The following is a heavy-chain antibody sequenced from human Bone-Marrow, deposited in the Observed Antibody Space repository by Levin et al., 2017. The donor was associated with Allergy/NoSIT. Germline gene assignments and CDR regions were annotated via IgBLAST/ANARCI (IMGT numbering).Heavy chain of an antibody. J-gene: IGHJ5*02. CDR1: GFTFSTYA. CDR3: ARALTRRAPYTGLEP. V-gene: IGHV3-33*01. CDR2: LWYDGNNE. D-gene: IGHD2-2*02. Sequence: SCAASGFTFSTYAMHWVRQAPGKGLEWVALLWYDGNNEYYGGSVKGRFTIPRDNSKNTPSLQMNSLRAEATAVYYCARALTRRAPYTGLEPWGQGTLVSVSS.